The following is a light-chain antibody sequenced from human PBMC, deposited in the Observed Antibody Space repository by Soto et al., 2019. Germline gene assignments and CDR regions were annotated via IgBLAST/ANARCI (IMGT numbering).Light chain of an antibody. CDR3: QQSQRGIT. V-gene: IGKV1-39*01. CDR1: QSIYIY. Sequence: FQTTQYPPSLSPSTGGRVTITSRASQSIYIYLNWYQQKAGKAPKLLIYAASSLQRGVPSTFSGGGSGTDFTLTISSMQPEDCATDYCQQSQRGITFGQGGRLEIK. J-gene: IGKJ5*01. CDR2: AAS.